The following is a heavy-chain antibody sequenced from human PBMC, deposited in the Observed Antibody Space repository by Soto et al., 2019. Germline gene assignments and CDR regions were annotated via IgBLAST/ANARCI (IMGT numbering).Heavy chain of an antibody. V-gene: IGHV3-74*01. CDR2: INSDGTTI. CDR3: ARDQGWLRFYFDY. D-gene: IGHD5-12*01. J-gene: IGHJ4*02. CDR1: GFTFSSYW. Sequence: EVQLVESGGGLVQPGGSLRLSCAASGFTFSSYWMHWVRQAPGKGLVWVSRINSDGTTITYADSVKGRFTISRDNAKNSLYLQMNSLRAEDTAVYYCARDQGWLRFYFDYWGQGTLVTVSS.